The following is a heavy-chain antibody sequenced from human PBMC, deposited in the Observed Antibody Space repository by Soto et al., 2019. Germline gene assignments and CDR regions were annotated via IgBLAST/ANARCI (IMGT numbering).Heavy chain of an antibody. Sequence: EVQLVESGGGLVQPGGSLRLSCAASGFTVSSNYMSWVRQAPGKGLEWVSAIYSGGSTNYADYVKGSFTISRDNSKNTLYLQMNSLRAEDTAVYYCAREGGVAASDWGHGTLVTVSS. CDR1: GFTVSSNY. V-gene: IGHV3-66*01. D-gene: IGHD2-15*01. J-gene: IGHJ4*01. CDR3: AREGGVAASD. CDR2: IYSGGST.